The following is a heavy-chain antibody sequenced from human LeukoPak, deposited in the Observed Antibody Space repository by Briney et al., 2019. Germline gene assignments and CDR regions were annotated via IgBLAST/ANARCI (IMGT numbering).Heavy chain of an antibody. CDR2: IIPILGIA. J-gene: IGHJ4*02. CDR3: ARDPSEDYYYDSSGYYYGY. V-gene: IGHV1-69*04. D-gene: IGHD3-22*01. Sequence: SVKVSCKASGGTFSSYAISWVRQAPGQGLEWMGRIIPILGIANYAQKLQGRVTITADKSTSTAYMELSSLRSEDTAVYYCARDPSEDYYYDSSGYYYGYWGQGTLVTVSS. CDR1: GGTFSSYA.